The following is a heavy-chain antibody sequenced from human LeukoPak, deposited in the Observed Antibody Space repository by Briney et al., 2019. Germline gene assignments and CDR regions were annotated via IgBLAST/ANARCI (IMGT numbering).Heavy chain of an antibody. Sequence: GGSLRLSCEGSAFIFSGHWMNWVRQTPGKGLEWVASIKEDGSERQYVDSVKGRFTISRDNAKNSLYLQMNSLRVEDTAFYYCAKDNRRHYTSGPNPDSLHWGQGALVTVSS. CDR3: AKDNRRHYTSGPNPDSLH. D-gene: IGHD6-19*01. J-gene: IGHJ4*02. CDR1: AFIFSGHW. V-gene: IGHV3-7*03. CDR2: IKEDGSER.